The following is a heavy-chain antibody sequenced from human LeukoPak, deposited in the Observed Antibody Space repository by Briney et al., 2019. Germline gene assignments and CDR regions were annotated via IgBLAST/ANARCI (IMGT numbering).Heavy chain of an antibody. J-gene: IGHJ5*02. CDR2: ISGSGGST. Sequence: PGGSLRLSCAASGFTFSSYGMSWVRQAPGKGLEWVSAISGSGGSTYYADSVKGRFTISRDNSKNTLYLQMNSLRAEDTAVYYCAKGPAPLWFGPYNWFDPWGQGTLVTVSS. D-gene: IGHD3-10*01. CDR1: GFTFSSYG. CDR3: AKGPAPLWFGPYNWFDP. V-gene: IGHV3-23*01.